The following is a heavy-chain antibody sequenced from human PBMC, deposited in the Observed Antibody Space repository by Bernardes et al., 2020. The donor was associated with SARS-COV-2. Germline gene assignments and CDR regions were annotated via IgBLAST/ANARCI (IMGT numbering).Heavy chain of an antibody. J-gene: IGHJ4*02. CDR3: AREGRSWYFDY. Sequence: GGSLRLSCAASGFTFGSYWMTWVRQAPGKGLEWVANIKQDGSEKYYVDSVKDRFTISRDNAKNSLYLQMNSLRAEDTAMNYCAREGRSWYFDYWGQGTLVTVSS. CDR2: IKQDGSEK. CDR1: GFTFGSYW. D-gene: IGHD6-13*01. V-gene: IGHV3-7*01.